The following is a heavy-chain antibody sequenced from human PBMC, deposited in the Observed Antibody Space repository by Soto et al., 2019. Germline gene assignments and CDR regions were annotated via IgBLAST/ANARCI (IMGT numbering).Heavy chain of an antibody. CDR2: FDPEDGET. V-gene: IGHV1-24*01. Sequence: ASVKVSCKVSGYTLTELSMHWVRQAPGKGLEWMGGFDPEDGETIYAQKFQGRVTMTEDTSTDTAYMELSSLRSEDTAVYYCATAYRSGWRTRGRFDPWGQGTLVTVSS. CDR1: GYTLTELS. D-gene: IGHD6-19*01. CDR3: ATAYRSGWRTRGRFDP. J-gene: IGHJ5*02.